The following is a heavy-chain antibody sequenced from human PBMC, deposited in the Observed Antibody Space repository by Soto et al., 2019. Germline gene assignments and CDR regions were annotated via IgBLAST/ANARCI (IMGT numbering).Heavy chain of an antibody. CDR3: ARGGDTATAPEIGWFDP. J-gene: IGHJ5*02. D-gene: IGHD5-18*01. CDR1: GFTFSSYD. Sequence: GGSLRLSCAASGFTFSSYDMHWVRQATGKGLEWVSAIGTAGDTYYPGSVKGRFTISRENDKNSLYLQMNSMRAGDTAVYYCARGGDTATAPEIGWFDPWGQGTLVTVSS. V-gene: IGHV3-13*01. CDR2: IGTAGDT.